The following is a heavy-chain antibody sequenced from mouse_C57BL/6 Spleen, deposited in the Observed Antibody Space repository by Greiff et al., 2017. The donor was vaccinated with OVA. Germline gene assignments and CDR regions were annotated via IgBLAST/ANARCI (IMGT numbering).Heavy chain of an antibody. CDR3: ARPTFYYAMDY. V-gene: IGHV1-54*01. CDR2: INPGSGGT. J-gene: IGHJ4*01. Sequence: VQLQQSGAELVRPGTSVKVSCKASGYAFTNYLIEWVKQRPGQGLEWIGVINPGSGGTNYNEKFKGKATLTADKSSSTAYMQLSSLTSEDPAVYFCARPTFYYAMDYWGQGTSVTVSS. CDR1: GYAFTNYL.